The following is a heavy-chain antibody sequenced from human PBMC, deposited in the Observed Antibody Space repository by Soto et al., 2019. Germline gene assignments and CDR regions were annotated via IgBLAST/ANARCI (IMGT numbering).Heavy chain of an antibody. CDR2: IKTDGSST. D-gene: IGHD3-10*01. CDR1: GFTFSSYW. J-gene: IGHJ3*01. V-gene: IGHV3-74*01. Sequence: EVQLVASGGGLVQPGGSLRLSCAASGFTFSSYWMHWVRQAPGKGLVWVSRIKTDGSSTNYADSVKGRFTISRDNAKNTVYLQMNSLRAEDTAVFDCARGVRGHYGFDVWGQGTVVTVSS. CDR3: ARGVRGHYGFDV.